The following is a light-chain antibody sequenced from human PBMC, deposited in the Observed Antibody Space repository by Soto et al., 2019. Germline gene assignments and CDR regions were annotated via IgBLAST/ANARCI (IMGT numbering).Light chain of an antibody. V-gene: IGLV2-14*01. Sequence: QAALTQPASVSGSPGQSITISCTGSSSDVGGYDYVSWFQQHPGRAPKLLIYEVITRPSGVSTRFSGSKSANTASLTISGLQLEDEADFYCSSFTSSRTWVFGGGTKVTVL. CDR1: SSDVGGYDY. J-gene: IGLJ3*02. CDR3: SSFTSSRTWV. CDR2: EVI.